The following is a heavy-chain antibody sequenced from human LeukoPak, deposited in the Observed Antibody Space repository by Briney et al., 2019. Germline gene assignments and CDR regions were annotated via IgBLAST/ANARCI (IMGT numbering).Heavy chain of an antibody. Sequence: GGSLRLSCAASGFTVSSNYMSWVRQAPGKGLEWVAVISYDGSNKYYADSVKGRFTISRDNSKNTLYLQMNSLRAEDTAVYYCAKDEYSSSWSYYYYYMDVWGKGTTVTVSS. CDR3: AKDEYSSSWSYYYYYMDV. CDR2: ISYDGSNK. D-gene: IGHD6-13*01. CDR1: GFTVSSNY. J-gene: IGHJ6*03. V-gene: IGHV3-30*18.